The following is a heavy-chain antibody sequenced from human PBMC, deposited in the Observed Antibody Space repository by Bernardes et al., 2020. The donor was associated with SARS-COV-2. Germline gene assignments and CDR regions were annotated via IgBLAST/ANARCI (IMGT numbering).Heavy chain of an antibody. D-gene: IGHD3-9*01. Sequence: GGSLRLSCAASGFTFSSYAMSWVRQAPGKGLEWVSAISGSGGSTYYADSVKGRFTISRDNSKNTLYLQMNSLRAEDTAVYYCAKPVSRRVWRYFDWTMYYMDVWGKGTTVTVSS. CDR3: AKPVSRRVWRYFDWTMYYMDV. CDR1: GFTFSSYA. V-gene: IGHV3-23*01. CDR2: ISGSGGST. J-gene: IGHJ6*03.